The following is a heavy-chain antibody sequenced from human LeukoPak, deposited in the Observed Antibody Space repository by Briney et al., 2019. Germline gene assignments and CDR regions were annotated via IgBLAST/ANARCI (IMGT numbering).Heavy chain of an antibody. Sequence: SVKVSCKASGGTFSSYAISWVRQAPGQGLEWMGGIIPTFGTANYAQKFQGRVTITADESTSTAYMELSSLRSEDTAVYYCARDRRSRGYSYGDFDYWGQGTLVTVSS. D-gene: IGHD5-18*01. CDR3: ARDRRSRGYSYGDFDY. V-gene: IGHV1-69*01. CDR1: GGTFSSYA. J-gene: IGHJ4*02. CDR2: IIPTFGTA.